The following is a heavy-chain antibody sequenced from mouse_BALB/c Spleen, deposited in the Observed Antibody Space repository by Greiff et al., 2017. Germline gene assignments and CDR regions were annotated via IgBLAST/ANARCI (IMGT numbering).Heavy chain of an antibody. V-gene: IGHV1-4*01. CDR2: INPSSGYT. J-gene: IGHJ1*01. D-gene: IGHD2-10*02. CDR1: GYTFTSYT. Sequence: VQLQQSGAELARPGASVKMSCKASGYTFTSYTMHWVKQRPGQGLEWIGYINPSSGYTNYNQKFKDKATLTADKSSSTAYMQLSSLTSEDSAVYYCARDGYGNYGYFDVWGAGTTVTVSS. CDR3: ARDGYGNYGYFDV.